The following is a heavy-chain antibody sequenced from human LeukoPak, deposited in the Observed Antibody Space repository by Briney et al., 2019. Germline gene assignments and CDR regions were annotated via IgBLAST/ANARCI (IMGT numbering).Heavy chain of an antibody. V-gene: IGHV1-46*01. CDR2: INPSGGST. J-gene: IGHJ4*02. CDR1: GYTFTSYY. CDR3: ARGGYYGSGSFGFLDY. D-gene: IGHD3-10*01. Sequence: ASVKVSCKASGYTFTSYYMHWVRQAPGQELEWMGIINPSGGSTSYAQKFQGRVTMTRDTSTSTVYMELSSLRSEDTAVYYCARGGYYGSGSFGFLDYWGQGTLVTVSS.